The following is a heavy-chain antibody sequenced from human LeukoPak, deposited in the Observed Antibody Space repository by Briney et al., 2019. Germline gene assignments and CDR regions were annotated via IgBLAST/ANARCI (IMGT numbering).Heavy chain of an antibody. Sequence: SETLSLTCTVSGDSISSGSYYWSWIRQPPGKGLEWIGYIYYSGSTNYNPSLKSRVTISVDTSKNQFSLKLSSVTAADTAVYYCARDGALEVDTAMVRRLRAFDIWGQGTMVTVSS. J-gene: IGHJ3*02. V-gene: IGHV4-61*01. CDR1: GDSISSGSYY. D-gene: IGHD5-18*01. CDR3: ARDGALEVDTAMVRRLRAFDI. CDR2: IYYSGST.